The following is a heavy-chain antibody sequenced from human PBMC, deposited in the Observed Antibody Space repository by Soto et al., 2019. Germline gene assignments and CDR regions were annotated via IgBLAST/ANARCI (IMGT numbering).Heavy chain of an antibody. Sequence: EVQLVESGGGLVKPGGSLRLSCAASGFTFSNAWMSWVRQAPGKGLEWVGRIKSKTDGGTTDYAAPVKGRFTISRADSKNTLYLQMNSLKTEDTSVYYCTTDPRYYYDSSGYYQGGYYYYGMDVWGQGTTVTVSS. CDR2: IKSKTDGGTT. CDR3: TTDPRYYYDSSGYYQGGYYYYGMDV. J-gene: IGHJ6*02. V-gene: IGHV3-15*01. D-gene: IGHD3-22*01. CDR1: GFTFSNAW.